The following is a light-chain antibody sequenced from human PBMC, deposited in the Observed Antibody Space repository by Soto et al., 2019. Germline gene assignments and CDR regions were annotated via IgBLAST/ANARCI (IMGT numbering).Light chain of an antibody. Sequence: IQLTQSPSSLSASVGDRVTITCRASQGLGSYLAWYQQKPGEAPKLLIFAASTLQSGVPSRFSGSGSGTDFTLTISSLQAEDFATYYCQQYNNWSTFGQGTKVDIK. CDR2: AAS. V-gene: IGKV1-9*01. J-gene: IGKJ1*01. CDR3: QQYNNWST. CDR1: QGLGSY.